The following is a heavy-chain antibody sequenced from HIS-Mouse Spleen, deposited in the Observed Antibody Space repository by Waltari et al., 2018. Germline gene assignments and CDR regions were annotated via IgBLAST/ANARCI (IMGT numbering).Heavy chain of an antibody. CDR1: GYTFTGYY. D-gene: IGHD3-22*01. CDR3: AIKRRYYDSSGYYDAFDI. CDR2: INPNSGGT. J-gene: IGHJ3*02. Sequence: QVQLVQSGAEVKKPGASVKVSCKASGYTFTGYYMHWVRQAPGPGLEWMGWINPNSGGTNYAQKFQGRVTMTRDTSISTAYMELSRLRSDDTAVYYCAIKRRYYDSSGYYDAFDIWGQGTMVTVSS. V-gene: IGHV1-2*02.